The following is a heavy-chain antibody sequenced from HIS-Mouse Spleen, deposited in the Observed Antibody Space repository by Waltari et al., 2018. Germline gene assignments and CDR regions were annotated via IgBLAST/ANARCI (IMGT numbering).Heavy chain of an antibody. J-gene: IGHJ2*01. CDR1: GFTFSSYG. D-gene: IGHD6-13*01. V-gene: IGHV4-39*07. Sequence: QLVESGGGVVQPGRSLRLSCAASGFTFSSYGLHRVRRAPGKGLEWIGSIYYSGSTYYNPSLKSRVTISVDTSKNQFSLKLSSVTAADTAVYYCAREIPYSSSWYDWYFDLWGRGTLVTVSS. CDR2: IYYSGST. CDR3: AREIPYSSSWYDWYFDL.